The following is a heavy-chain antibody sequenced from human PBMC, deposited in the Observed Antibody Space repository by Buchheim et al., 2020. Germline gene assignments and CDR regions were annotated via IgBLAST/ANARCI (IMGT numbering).Heavy chain of an antibody. J-gene: IGHJ2*01. CDR2: ISSSSSYI. V-gene: IGHV3-21*01. Sequence: EVQLVESGGGLVKPGGSLRLSCAASGFTFSSYSMNWVRQAPGKGLEWVSSISSSSSYIYYADSVKGRFTISRDNAKNSLYLQMNSLRAEDTAVYYCATYVAVAGPYWYFDLWGCGTL. CDR1: GFTFSSYS. D-gene: IGHD6-19*01. CDR3: ATYVAVAGPYWYFDL.